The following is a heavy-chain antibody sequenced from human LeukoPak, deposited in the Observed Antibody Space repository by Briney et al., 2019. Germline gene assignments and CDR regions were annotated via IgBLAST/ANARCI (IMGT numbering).Heavy chain of an antibody. CDR3: ARGGAPYFDWCFDY. V-gene: IGHV3-23*01. CDR2: ISGSGGIT. D-gene: IGHD3-9*01. J-gene: IGHJ4*02. CDR1: GFTFSSYA. Sequence: GGSLRLSCAASGFTFSSYAMSWVRQAPRKGLEWVSAISGSGGITYYADSVKGRFTISRDNGKKSLYLQMNSLRAEDTAVYYCARGGAPYFDWCFDYWGQGTLVTVSS.